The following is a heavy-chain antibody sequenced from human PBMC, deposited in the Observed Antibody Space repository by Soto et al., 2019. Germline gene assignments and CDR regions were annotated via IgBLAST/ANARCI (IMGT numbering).Heavy chain of an antibody. CDR1: GGTFSSYA. CDR2: IIPIFGTA. J-gene: IGHJ6*02. D-gene: IGHD2-15*01. Sequence: KVSCKASGGTFSSYAISWVRQAPGQGLEWMGGIIPIFGTANYAQKFQGRVTITADKSTSTAYMELSSLRSEDTAVYYCAREVVATYYYYGMDVWGQGTTVTVSS. CDR3: AREVVATYYYYGMDV. V-gene: IGHV1-69*06.